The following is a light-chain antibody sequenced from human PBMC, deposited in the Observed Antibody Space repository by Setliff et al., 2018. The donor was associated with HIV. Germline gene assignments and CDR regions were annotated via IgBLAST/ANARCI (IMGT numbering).Light chain of an antibody. Sequence: SALTQPASVSGSPGQSITISCTGTSSDIGGYNYVSWYQQLPGNTPKLLIYDVTNRPSGVPDRFSGSKSANTASLTISGLQAEDEADYYCSSFTSSKALLFGGGTKVTVL. CDR1: SSDIGGYNY. J-gene: IGLJ3*02. CDR2: DVT. CDR3: SSFTSSKALL. V-gene: IGLV2-14*03.